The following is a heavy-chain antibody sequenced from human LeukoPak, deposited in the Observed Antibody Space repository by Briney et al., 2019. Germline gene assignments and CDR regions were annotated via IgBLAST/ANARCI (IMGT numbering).Heavy chain of an antibody. CDR1: GGSISSGSYY. J-gene: IGHJ4*02. CDR3: ARVSLVRGAPDYYFDY. D-gene: IGHD3-10*01. V-gene: IGHV4-61*09. Sequence: SQTLSLTCTVSGGSISSGSYYRSWIRQPAGKGLEWIGHIYTSGSTNYNPSLKSRVTVSVDTSKNQFSLKLSSVTAADTAVYYCARVSLVRGAPDYYFDYWGQGTLVTVSS. CDR2: IYTSGST.